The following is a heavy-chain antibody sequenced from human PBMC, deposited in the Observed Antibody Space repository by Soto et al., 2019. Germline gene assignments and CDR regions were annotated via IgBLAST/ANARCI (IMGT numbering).Heavy chain of an antibody. CDR1: GFTFSNYP. Sequence: GGSLRLSCAASGFTFSNYPMSWVRQAPGKGLEWVSGISGSGETPYYADSVKGRFTISRDNYKNMLYLQMNSLRAEDTAVYYCAKDRRITMVRGVLRDFDYWGQGNLVTVSS. CDR2: ISGSGETP. D-gene: IGHD3-10*01. CDR3: AKDRRITMVRGVLRDFDY. J-gene: IGHJ4*01. V-gene: IGHV3-23*01.